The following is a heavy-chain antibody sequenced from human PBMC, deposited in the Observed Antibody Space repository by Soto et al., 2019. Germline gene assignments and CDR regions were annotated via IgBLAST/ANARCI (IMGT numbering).Heavy chain of an antibody. V-gene: IGHV3-23*01. J-gene: IGHJ5*02. D-gene: IGHD3-3*01. CDR2: ISGSGGST. CDR1: GFTFSSYA. Sequence: PGGSLRLSCAASGFTFSSYAMSWVRQAPGKGLEWVSAISGSGGSTYYADSVKGRFTISRDNSKNTLYLQMNSLRAEDTAVYYCAKALTPITIFGVVIIPWFDPWGQGTLVTVSS. CDR3: AKALTPITIFGVVIIPWFDP.